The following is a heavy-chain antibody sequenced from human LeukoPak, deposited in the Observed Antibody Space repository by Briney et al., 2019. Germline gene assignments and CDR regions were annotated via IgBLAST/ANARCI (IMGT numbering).Heavy chain of an antibody. CDR2: ISSDGGST. V-gene: IGHV3-64D*06. J-gene: IGHJ4*02. CDR1: GFTISSYA. CDR3: VKDRWVDY. D-gene: IGHD4-23*01. Sequence: GGSLRLSCSVSGFTISSYAMHWVRQAPGKGLEYVSSISSDGGSTFHADSVKGRFSISRDNSKNTLSLQMSSLRAEGTAVYYCVKDRWVDYWGQGTLVTVSS.